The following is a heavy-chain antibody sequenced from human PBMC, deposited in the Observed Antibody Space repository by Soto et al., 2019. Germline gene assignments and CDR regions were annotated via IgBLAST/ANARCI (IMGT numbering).Heavy chain of an antibody. V-gene: IGHV3-23*01. CDR1: GFTFSSYA. Sequence: XGSLRLSCAASGFTFSSYAMSWVRQAPGKGLEWVSAISGSGGSTYYADSVKGRFTISRDNSKNTLYLQMNSLRAEDTAVYYCAKDRAVAGPGYNWFDPWGQGTLVTVSS. CDR2: ISGSGGST. D-gene: IGHD6-19*01. CDR3: AKDRAVAGPGYNWFDP. J-gene: IGHJ5*02.